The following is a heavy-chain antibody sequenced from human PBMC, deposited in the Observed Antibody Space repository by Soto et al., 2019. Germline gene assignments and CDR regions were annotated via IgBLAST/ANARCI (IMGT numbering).Heavy chain of an antibody. CDR1: GYTFTSYY. J-gene: IGHJ4*02. Sequence: GASVKVSCKASGYTFTSYYMHWVRQAPGQGLEWMGIINPSGGYTIYAQKFQGRVTMTRDTSTRTVYMELSSLRSEDKAVYYCARARNYFDYWGQGTLVTVSS. V-gene: IGHV1-46*01. CDR3: ARARNYFDY. CDR2: INPSGGYT.